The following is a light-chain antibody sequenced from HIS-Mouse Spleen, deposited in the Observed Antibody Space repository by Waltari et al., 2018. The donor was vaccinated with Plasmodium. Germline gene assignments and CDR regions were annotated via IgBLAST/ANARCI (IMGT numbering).Light chain of an antibody. CDR3: QQYNSYSWT. Sequence: DIQMTQSPSTLSASVGDRVTITCRASQSISSRLAWYQQKPGKAPKLLIYKASSLESGVPSRFSDSGSGTEFTLTISSLQPDDFATYYCQQYNSYSWTFGQGTKVEIK. J-gene: IGKJ1*01. V-gene: IGKV1-5*03. CDR1: QSISSR. CDR2: KAS.